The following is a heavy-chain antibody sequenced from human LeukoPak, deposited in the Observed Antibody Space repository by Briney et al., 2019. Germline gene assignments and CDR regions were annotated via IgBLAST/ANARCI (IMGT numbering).Heavy chain of an antibody. CDR1: GGSISSYF. D-gene: IGHD3-16*01. J-gene: IGHJ4*02. Sequence: SETLSLTCTVSGGSISSYFWSWVRQPPGKGLEWIGYISYSGSTNYNPSLKSRVTISVDTSKTQFSLKVTSVTAADTAVYYCARHRDWGSYYFDYWGQGTLVTVSS. CDR3: ARHRDWGSYYFDY. V-gene: IGHV4-59*01. CDR2: ISYSGST.